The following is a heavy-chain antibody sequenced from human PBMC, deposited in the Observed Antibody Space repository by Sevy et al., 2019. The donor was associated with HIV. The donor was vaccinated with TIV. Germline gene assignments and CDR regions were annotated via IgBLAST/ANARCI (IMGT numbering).Heavy chain of an antibody. Sequence: ASVKVSCKASGYTFTRYYMHWVRQAPGQGLEWMGIISPSGGSTSYAQKFQGRVTMTRDTSTGTVYMELNSLRSEDTAVFYCAQGIAAAGPYYYYGMDVWGQGTTVTVSS. V-gene: IGHV1-46*01. CDR1: GYTFTRYY. CDR2: ISPSGGST. D-gene: IGHD6-13*01. CDR3: AQGIAAAGPYYYYGMDV. J-gene: IGHJ6*02.